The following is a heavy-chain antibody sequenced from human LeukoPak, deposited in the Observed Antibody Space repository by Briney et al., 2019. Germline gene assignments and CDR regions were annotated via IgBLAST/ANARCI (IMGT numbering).Heavy chain of an antibody. CDR3: ARGPFNYDTNGYYWVGNWFDP. CDR2: IKQDGGEK. J-gene: IGHJ5*02. V-gene: IGHV3-7*01. D-gene: IGHD3-22*01. Sequence: PGGSLRLSCGVSGFIFSDYWMNWVRQAPGKGLEWVASIKQDGGEKSYVDSVKGRFTISRDNAKNALYLQMSSLRAEDTAVYYCARGPFNYDTNGYYWVGNWFDPWGQGTLVTVSS. CDR1: GFIFSDYW.